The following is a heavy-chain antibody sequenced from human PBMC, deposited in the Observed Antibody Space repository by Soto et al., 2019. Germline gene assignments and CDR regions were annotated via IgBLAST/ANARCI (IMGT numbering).Heavy chain of an antibody. Sequence: SVKVSCKASGRTFSSYAISWVRQAPGQGLEWMGGIIPIFGTANYAQKFQGRVTITADESTSTAYMELSSLRSEDTAVYYCARDWGLTGTAGPYYYYYGMEVWGQATTFTVS. V-gene: IGHV1-69*13. CDR1: GRTFSSYA. CDR2: IIPIFGTA. J-gene: IGHJ6*02. D-gene: IGHD1-20*01. CDR3: ARDWGLTGTAGPYYYYYGMEV.